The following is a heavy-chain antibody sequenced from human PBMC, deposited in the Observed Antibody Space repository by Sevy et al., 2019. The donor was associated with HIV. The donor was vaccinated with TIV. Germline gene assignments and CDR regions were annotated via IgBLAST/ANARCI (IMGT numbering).Heavy chain of an antibody. Sequence: ASVKVSCKASGYTLSSYGISWVRQAPGQGLEWMGWINTYNGNTKYAQKLQGRITMTTDTDTSTAYMEVRSLRSDDTAVYYCARDKSVQVIFGVVRYNYGMDVWGQGTTVTVSS. D-gene: IGHD3-3*01. V-gene: IGHV1-18*01. CDR2: INTYNGNT. J-gene: IGHJ6*02. CDR1: GYTLSSYG. CDR3: ARDKSVQVIFGVVRYNYGMDV.